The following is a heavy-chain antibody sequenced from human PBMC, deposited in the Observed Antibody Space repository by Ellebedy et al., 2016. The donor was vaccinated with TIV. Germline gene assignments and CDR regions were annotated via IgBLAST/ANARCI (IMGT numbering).Heavy chain of an antibody. Sequence: MPSETLSLTCSVSGGSISPYHWSWIRQSPGKGLEWIGYVSYSGSTNYNPSLKSRVTISVDTSKNQFSLRLSSVTAADTAVYYCASRASGRSDLGRVVYFDYWGQGTLVTVSS. V-gene: IGHV4-59*08. J-gene: IGHJ4*02. D-gene: IGHD1-26*01. CDR3: ASRASGRSDLGRVVYFDY. CDR2: VSYSGST. CDR1: GGSISPYH.